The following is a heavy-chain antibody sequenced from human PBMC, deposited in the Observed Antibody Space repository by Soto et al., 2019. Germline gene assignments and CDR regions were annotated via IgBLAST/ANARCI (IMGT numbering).Heavy chain of an antibody. D-gene: IGHD2-2*01. CDR1: GYTFTSYY. V-gene: IGHV1-46*01. J-gene: IGHJ6*02. CDR2: INPSGGST. Sequence: GASVKVSCKASGYTFTSYYMHWVRQAPGQGLEWMGIINPSGGSTSYAQKFQDRVTMTRDTSTSTVYMELSSLRSEDTAVYYCARVPAADYYYYGMDVWGQGTTVTVSS. CDR3: ARVPAADYYYYGMDV.